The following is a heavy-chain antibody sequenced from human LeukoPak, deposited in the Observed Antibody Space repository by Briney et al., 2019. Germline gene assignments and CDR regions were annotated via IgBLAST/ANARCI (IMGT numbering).Heavy chain of an antibody. D-gene: IGHD6-13*01. CDR3: ARLGIAATGPAV. J-gene: IGHJ3*01. CDR2: IYYSGNT. CDR1: GGSISSNYH. V-gene: IGHV4-39*01. Sequence: SETLSLTCTVSGGSISSNYHWGWIRQPPGKGLEWIASIYYSGNTYYNPSLKGRVTISVDTSSNQFSLRLSSVTAADTAVYYCARLGIAATGPAVWGQGTMVSVSS.